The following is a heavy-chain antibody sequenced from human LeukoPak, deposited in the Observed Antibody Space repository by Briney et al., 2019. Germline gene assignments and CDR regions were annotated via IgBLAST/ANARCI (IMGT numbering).Heavy chain of an antibody. V-gene: IGHV3-21*06. CDR3: VPRYCSSTSCVDY. CDR2: ISSSSKYI. D-gene: IGHD2-2*01. CDR1: GLTFSTYS. Sequence: GGSLRLSCAASGLTFSTYSMNWVRQAPGQGLQWVSSISSSSKYIYYADSVKGRFTISRDNAKNSLYLQMNSLRPEDSAVYYCVPRYCSSTSCVDYWGQGTLVTVSS. J-gene: IGHJ4*02.